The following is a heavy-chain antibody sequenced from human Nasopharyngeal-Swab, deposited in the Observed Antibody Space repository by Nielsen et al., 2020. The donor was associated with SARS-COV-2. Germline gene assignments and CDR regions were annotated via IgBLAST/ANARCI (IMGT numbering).Heavy chain of an antibody. CDR3: ARDGFQLWFGELGSGDAFDI. V-gene: IGHV3-30-3*01. D-gene: IGHD3-10*01. CDR2: ISYDGSNK. Sequence: WIRQPPGKGLEWGAVISYDGSNKYYADSVKGRFTISRDNSKNTLYLQMNSLRAEDTAVYYCARDGFQLWFGELGSGDAFDIWGQGTMVTVSS. J-gene: IGHJ3*02.